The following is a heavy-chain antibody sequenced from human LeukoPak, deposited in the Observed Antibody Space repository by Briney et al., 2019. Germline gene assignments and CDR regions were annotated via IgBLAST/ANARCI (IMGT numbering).Heavy chain of an antibody. D-gene: IGHD3-16*01. CDR1: GGSISSSSYY. J-gene: IGHJ3*02. V-gene: IGHV4-39*01. Sequence: PSETLSLTCTVSGGSISSSSYYWGWIRQPPGKGLEWFGSIYYSGSTYYNPALKSRVTISVDTSTNHFYLKLSSVTAADTAVYYCASTLRGGNYDYVWGSPYDAFDIWGQGTMVTVSS. CDR3: ASTLRGGNYDYVWGSPYDAFDI. CDR2: IYYSGST.